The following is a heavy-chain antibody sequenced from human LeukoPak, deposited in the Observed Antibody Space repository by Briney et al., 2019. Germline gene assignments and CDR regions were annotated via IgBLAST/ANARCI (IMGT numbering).Heavy chain of an antibody. J-gene: IGHJ4*02. V-gene: IGHV4-38-2*01. D-gene: IGHD3-22*01. Sequence: SETLSLTCAVSGYSISSGYYWGWIRQPPGKGLEWIGSIYHSGSTYYNPSLKSRVTISVDTSKNQFSLKLSSVTAADTAVYYCARLPLNYYDSSGYYLIVYWGQGTLVTVSS. CDR3: ARLPLNYYDSSGYYLIVY. CDR1: GYSISSGYY. CDR2: IYHSGST.